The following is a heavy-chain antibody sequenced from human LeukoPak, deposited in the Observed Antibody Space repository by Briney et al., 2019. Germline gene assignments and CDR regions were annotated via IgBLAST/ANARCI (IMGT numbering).Heavy chain of an antibody. CDR1: GGSISSYY. J-gene: IGHJ5*02. CDR3: ARDPTKDYYGSWFDP. V-gene: IGHV4-4*07. D-gene: IGHD3-10*01. Sequence: PSETLSLTCTVSGGSISSYYWSWIRQPAGKGLEWIGRIYTSGSTNYNPSLKSRVTMSVDTSKNQFSLKLSSVTAADTAVYYCARDPTKDYYGSWFDPWGQETLVTVSS. CDR2: IYTSGST.